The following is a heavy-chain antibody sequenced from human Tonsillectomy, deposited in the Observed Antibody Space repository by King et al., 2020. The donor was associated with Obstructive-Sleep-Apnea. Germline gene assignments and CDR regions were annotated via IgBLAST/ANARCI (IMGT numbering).Heavy chain of an antibody. V-gene: IGHV1-18*01. D-gene: IGHD5-12*01. J-gene: IGHJ4*02. Sequence: VQLVESGAEVKKPGASVKVSCKASGYTFTSYGISWVGQAPGQGLEWIGGFRAYNCDKNYAQKLQGRVTMTTDTSTSTAYMELRSLRSDDTAVYYCARDRVYSGYDYDYWGQGTLVTVSS. CDR3: ARDRVYSGYDYDY. CDR1: GYTFTSYG. CDR2: FRAYNCDK.